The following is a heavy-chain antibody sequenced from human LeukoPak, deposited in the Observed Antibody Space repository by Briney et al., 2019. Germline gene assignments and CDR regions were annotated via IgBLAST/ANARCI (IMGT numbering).Heavy chain of an antibody. CDR3: ASRGYYYDSSGHPTYYFDY. D-gene: IGHD3-22*01. CDR2: IYYSGST. J-gene: IGHJ4*02. V-gene: IGHV4-39*07. Sequence: GSLRLSCAASGFTFSIYAMTWVRQPPGKGLEWIGSIYYSGSTYYNPSLKSRVTISVDTSKNQFSLKLSPVTAADTAVYYCASRGYYYDSSGHPTYYFDYWGQGTLVTVSS. CDR1: GFTFSIYA.